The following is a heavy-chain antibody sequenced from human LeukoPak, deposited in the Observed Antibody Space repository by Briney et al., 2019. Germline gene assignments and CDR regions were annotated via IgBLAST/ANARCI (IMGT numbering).Heavy chain of an antibody. CDR2: LSYSGST. J-gene: IGHJ4*02. CDR3: ARIRGWTYFDY. D-gene: IGHD2-15*01. V-gene: IGHV4-59*08. Sequence: SETLSLTCSVPGASISSYYWGWIRQPPGKGLEWVGYLSYSGSTNYNSSLKSRVTISVDTSKNQFSLQLSSVTAADTAVYYCARIRGWTYFDYWGQGTLVTVSS. CDR1: GASISSYY.